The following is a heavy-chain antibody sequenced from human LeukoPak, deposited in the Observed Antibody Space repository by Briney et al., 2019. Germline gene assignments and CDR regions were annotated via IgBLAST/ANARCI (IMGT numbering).Heavy chain of an antibody. CDR1: GGSISGPY. J-gene: IGHJ4*02. D-gene: IGHD6-6*01. V-gene: IGHV4-59*08. CDR2: VYYSGDT. Sequence: PSETLSLTCTVSGGSISGPYWRWIRQPPGKGLEWIAYVYYSGDTNYNPSLKSRAAISLDTSKNQFSLTVTSVTAADTAIYYCARHTYARPFDFWGQGTLVTVSS. CDR3: ARHTYARPFDF.